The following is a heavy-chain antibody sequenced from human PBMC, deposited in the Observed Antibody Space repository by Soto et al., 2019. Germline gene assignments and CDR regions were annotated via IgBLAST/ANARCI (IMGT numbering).Heavy chain of an antibody. J-gene: IGHJ3*02. D-gene: IGHD3-3*01. CDR2: IYPCDSDT. Sequence: GESLKISCKGSGYSFTSYWIGWVRQMPGKGLEWMGIIYPCDSDTRYSPSFQGQVTISADKSISTAYLQWSSLKASDTAMYYCARLHGYYDFWSGYYTGAFDIWGQGTMVTVSS. CDR3: ARLHGYYDFWSGYYTGAFDI. CDR1: GYSFTSYW. V-gene: IGHV5-51*01.